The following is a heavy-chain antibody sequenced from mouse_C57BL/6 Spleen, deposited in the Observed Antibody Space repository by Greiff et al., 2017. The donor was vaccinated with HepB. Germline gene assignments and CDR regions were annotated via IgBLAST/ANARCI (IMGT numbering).Heavy chain of an antibody. D-gene: IGHD1-1*01. CDR2: ISGGGGNT. J-gene: IGHJ1*03. CDR3: ARDTITTVVGHFDV. V-gene: IGHV5-9*01. Sequence: EVQRVESGGGLVKPGGSLKLSCAASGFTFSSYTMSWVRQTPEKRLEWVATISGGGGNTYYPDSVKGRFTISRDNAKNTLYLQMSSLRSEDTALYYCARDTITTVVGHFDVWGTGTTVTVSS. CDR1: GFTFSSYT.